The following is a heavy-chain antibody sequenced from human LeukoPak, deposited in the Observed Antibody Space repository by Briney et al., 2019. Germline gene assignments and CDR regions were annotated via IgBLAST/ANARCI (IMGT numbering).Heavy chain of an antibody. CDR2: IYSGGTI. Sequence: GGSLRLSCAASGFSLTDNYVTWVRRAPGKGLEWVSVIYSGGTIYYADSVKGRFTISRDNAKNSLYLQMNSLRAEDTAVYYCARDSQKLLWSYKGAFDIWGQGTMVTVSS. V-gene: IGHV3-69-1*01. CDR1: GFSLTDNY. J-gene: IGHJ3*02. D-gene: IGHD4/OR15-4a*01. CDR3: ARDSQKLLWSYKGAFDI.